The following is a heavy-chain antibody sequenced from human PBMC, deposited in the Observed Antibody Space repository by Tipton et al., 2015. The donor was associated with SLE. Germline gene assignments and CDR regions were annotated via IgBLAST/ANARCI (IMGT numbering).Heavy chain of an antibody. J-gene: IGHJ5*02. D-gene: IGHD6-13*01. CDR2: IWYDGSNK. Sequence: SLRLSCAASGFTFSSYWMSWVRQAPGKGLEWVAVIWYDGSNKYYADSVKGRFTISRDNSKNTLYLQMNSLRAEDTAVYYCARVALAAAGWGWFDPWGQGTLVTVSS. V-gene: IGHV3-33*08. CDR1: GFTFSSYW. CDR3: ARVALAAAGWGWFDP.